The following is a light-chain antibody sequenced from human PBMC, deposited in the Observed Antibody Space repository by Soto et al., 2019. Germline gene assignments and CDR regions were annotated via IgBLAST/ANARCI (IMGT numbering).Light chain of an antibody. Sequence: EIVLTQSPGTLSLSPGEGATLSCRASQSVSSSYLAWYQQKPGQAPRLLIYGASSRATGIPDRFSGGGSGTAFNLTISRLEPEDFAVYYCQQYDNSPWTFGQGTKVEIK. J-gene: IGKJ1*01. V-gene: IGKV3-20*01. CDR2: GAS. CDR3: QQYDNSPWT. CDR1: QSVSSSY.